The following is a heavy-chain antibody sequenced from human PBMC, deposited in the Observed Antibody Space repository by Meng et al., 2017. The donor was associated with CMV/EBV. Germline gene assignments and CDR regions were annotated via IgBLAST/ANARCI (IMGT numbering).Heavy chain of an antibody. J-gene: IGHJ5*02. CDR2: IKQHGSEK. CDR1: GFNFSAYW. D-gene: IGHD3-16*01. Sequence: GGSLRLSCAASGFNFSAYWMIWARQAPGKGLEWVANIKQHGSEKYYVDSVKGRFTISRDDAKNSLYLQMNSLRVEDTAVYYCAREYGGWFDPWGQGTLVTVSS. V-gene: IGHV3-7*01. CDR3: AREYGGWFDP.